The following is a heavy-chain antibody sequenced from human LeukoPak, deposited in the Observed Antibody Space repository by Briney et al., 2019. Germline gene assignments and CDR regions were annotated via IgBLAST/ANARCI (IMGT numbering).Heavy chain of an antibody. Sequence: SETLSLTCTVSGGSISSYYWSWIRQPPGKGLEWIGYIYYSGSTNYNPSLKSRVTISVDTSKNQFSLKLSSVTAADSAVYYCARHSGYCSSTSCRIGWGDWGQGTLVTVSS. J-gene: IGHJ4*02. CDR2: IYYSGST. CDR3: ARHSGYCSSTSCRIGWGD. CDR1: GGSISSYY. D-gene: IGHD2-2*03. V-gene: IGHV4-59*08.